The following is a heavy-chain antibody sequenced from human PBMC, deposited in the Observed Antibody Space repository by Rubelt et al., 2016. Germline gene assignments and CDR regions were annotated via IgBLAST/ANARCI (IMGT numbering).Heavy chain of an antibody. Sequence: QVQLQESGPGLVKPSGTLSLTCAVSGGSISSSNWWSWVRQPPGKGLEWIGEIYHSGSTNYNPSLKSRVTISVDKPKNQFCVKLSSVHAADTAVYYGARGAGSGGYSNTYWCQGTLVTGAS. D-gene: IGHD3-10*01. V-gene: IGHV4-4*02. CDR3: ARGAGSGGYSNTY. J-gene: IGHJ4*02. CDR1: GGSISSSNW. CDR2: IYHSGST.